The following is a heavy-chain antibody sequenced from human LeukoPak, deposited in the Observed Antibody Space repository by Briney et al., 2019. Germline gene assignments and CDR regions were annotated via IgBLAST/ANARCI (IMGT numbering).Heavy chain of an antibody. CDR1: GFTFSSYS. CDR3: ARDPSWLGYDSSGYYSDAFDI. D-gene: IGHD3-22*01. J-gene: IGHJ3*02. Sequence: NTGGSLRLSCAASGFTFSSYSMNWVRQAPGKGLEWVSSISSSSSYIYYADSVKGRFTISRDNAKNSLYLQMNSLRAEDTAVYYCARDPSWLGYDSSGYYSDAFDIWGQGQWSPSLQ. V-gene: IGHV3-21*01. CDR2: ISSSSSYI.